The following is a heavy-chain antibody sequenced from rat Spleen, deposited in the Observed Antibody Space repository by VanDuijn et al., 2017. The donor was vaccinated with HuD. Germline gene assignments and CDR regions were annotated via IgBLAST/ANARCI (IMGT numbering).Heavy chain of an antibody. D-gene: IGHD1-9*01. J-gene: IGHJ4*01. CDR2: ISPSGGSS. CDR3: TRDYGYNYGVMDA. V-gene: IGHV5-19*01. Sequence: EVQLVESGGDLVQPGRSLKLSCAASGFTFSNYGTHWIRQAPTKGLEWVASISPSGGSSYYRDSVKGRFTISRDNAKSTLYLQMNSLRSEDTATYYCTRDYGYNYGVMDAWGQGASVTVSS. CDR1: GFTFSNYG.